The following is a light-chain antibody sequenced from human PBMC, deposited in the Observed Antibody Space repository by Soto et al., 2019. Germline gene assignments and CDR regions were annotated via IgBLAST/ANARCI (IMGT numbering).Light chain of an antibody. CDR1: RNGGSI. CDR3: QQHSNWTWT. CDR2: YAA. V-gene: IGKV3-15*01. J-gene: IGKJ1*01. Sequence: EVVIAQSPATLSVSPGESATVSCRAARNGGSILAGCQQKHGQAPRRLIIYAATRATGIPARCTGSRSGTEFTILTSSLLSPEFAVNYYQQHSNWTWTFGQGTKVDIK.